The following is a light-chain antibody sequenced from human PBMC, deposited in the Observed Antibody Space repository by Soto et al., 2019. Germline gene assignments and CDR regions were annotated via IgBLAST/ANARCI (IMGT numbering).Light chain of an antibody. Sequence: EIVLTQSPATLSLSPGERATLSCRVSQSVSRLLAWYQQKPGQAPRLLIYDAFNRAAGIPTRFSGSGSGTDFTLTISSLEPEDFAVYYCQQRSNWLITFGQGTRLDIK. V-gene: IGKV3-11*01. CDR2: DAF. J-gene: IGKJ5*01. CDR3: QQRSNWLIT. CDR1: QSVSRL.